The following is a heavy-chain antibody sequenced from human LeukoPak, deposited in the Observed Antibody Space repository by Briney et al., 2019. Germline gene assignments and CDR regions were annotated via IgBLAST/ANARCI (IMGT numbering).Heavy chain of an antibody. CDR1: GYTFTGYY. D-gene: IGHD3-22*01. Sequence: ASVKVSCKASGYTFTGYYMHWVRQAPGQGLEWMGWINPNSGGTNYAQKFQGRVTMTRDTSISTAYMELSRLRSDDTAVYYCARDPFNYYDSSGYYCHAFDIWGQGTMVTVSS. J-gene: IGHJ3*02. V-gene: IGHV1-2*02. CDR3: ARDPFNYYDSSGYYCHAFDI. CDR2: INPNSGGT.